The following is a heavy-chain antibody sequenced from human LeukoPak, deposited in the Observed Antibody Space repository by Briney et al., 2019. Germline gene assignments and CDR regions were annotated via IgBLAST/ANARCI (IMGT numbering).Heavy chain of an antibody. CDR3: ARSSAGATPYYFDY. Sequence: GGSLRLSCAASGFTVSSNYMSWVRQAPGKGLEWVSVIYSGGSTYYADSVKGRFTISRDNSKNTLYLQMNSLRAEDTAVYYCARSSAGATPYYFDYWGQGTLVTVSS. CDR2: IYSGGST. CDR1: GFTVSSNY. D-gene: IGHD1-26*01. V-gene: IGHV3-53*01. J-gene: IGHJ4*02.